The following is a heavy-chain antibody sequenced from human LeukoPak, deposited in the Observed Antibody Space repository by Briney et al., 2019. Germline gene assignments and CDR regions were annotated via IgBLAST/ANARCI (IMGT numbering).Heavy chain of an antibody. V-gene: IGHV3-21*01. CDR1: GFTFSSYS. CDR2: ISSSSSYI. J-gene: IGHJ4*02. Sequence: GGSLRLSCAASGFTFSSYSMNWVRQAPGKGLEWVSSISSSSSYIYYADSVKGRFTISRDNAKNSLYLQMNSLRAEDTAVYYCARLAAAGTGDCWGQGTLVTVSS. D-gene: IGHD6-13*01. CDR3: ARLAAAGTGDC.